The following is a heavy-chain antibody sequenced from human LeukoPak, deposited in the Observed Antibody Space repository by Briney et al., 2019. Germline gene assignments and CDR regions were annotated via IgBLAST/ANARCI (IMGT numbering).Heavy chain of an antibody. V-gene: IGHV1-2*02. Sequence: GASVKVSCKASGYTFTGYYMHWGRHAPGQGLEWMGWINPNSGGTNYAQKFQGRVTMTRDTSISTAYMELSRLRSDDTAVYYCARVRGYSYGYLLSTFDYWGQGTLVTVSS. CDR3: ARVRGYSYGYLLSTFDY. CDR2: INPNSGGT. CDR1: GYTFTGYY. J-gene: IGHJ4*02. D-gene: IGHD5-18*01.